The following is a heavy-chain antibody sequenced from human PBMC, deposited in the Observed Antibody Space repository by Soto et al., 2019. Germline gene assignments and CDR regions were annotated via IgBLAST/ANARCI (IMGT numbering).Heavy chain of an antibody. CDR3: ARSVVHSSSSYY. J-gene: IGHJ4*02. CDR1: AFTCSSYW. V-gene: IGHV3-7*03. CDR2: IKQDGSEQ. D-gene: IGHD6-6*01. Sequence: GGALRLSGAASAFTCSSYWMSWVRQAPGKGLEWVAHIKQDGSEQYYLDSVKGRFTISRDNAKNSLYLQMLSLRAEATAVYYCARSVVHSSSSYYCGEGTLVTVS.